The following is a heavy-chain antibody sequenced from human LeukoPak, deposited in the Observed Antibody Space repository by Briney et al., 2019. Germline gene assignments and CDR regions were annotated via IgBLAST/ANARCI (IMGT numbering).Heavy chain of an antibody. CDR3: ARSSESSGWYYAFDI. J-gene: IGHJ3*02. D-gene: IGHD6-19*01. V-gene: IGHV1-8*01. Sequence: KFQGRVTMTRNTSISTAYMELSSLRSEDTAVYYCARSSESSGWYYAFDIWGQGTMVTVSS.